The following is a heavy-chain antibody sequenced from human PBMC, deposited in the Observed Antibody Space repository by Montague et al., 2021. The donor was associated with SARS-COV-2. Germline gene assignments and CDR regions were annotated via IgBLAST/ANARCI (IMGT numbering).Heavy chain of an antibody. CDR3: ARIPAVTTGLNYDCDYGMDV. V-gene: IGHV2-70*01. D-gene: IGHD4-17*01. CDR2: XDWDDDK. Sequence: PALVTPTQTLTLTCTFSGFSLSTSGMCVSWIRQPPGKALEWLALXDWDDDKYYSTSLKTRLTISKDTSLNQVVLTMTNMDPVDTATYYCARIPAVTTGLNYDCDYGMDVWGQGTTVTVSS. J-gene: IGHJ6*02. CDR1: GFSLSTSGMC.